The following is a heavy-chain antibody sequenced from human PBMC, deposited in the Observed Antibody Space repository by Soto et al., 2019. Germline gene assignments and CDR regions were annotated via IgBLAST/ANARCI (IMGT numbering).Heavy chain of an antibody. Sequence: PGGSLRLSCAASGFTFSSYAMHWVRQAPGKGLEYVSAITSNGGNTDYASSVKGRFTISRDNSKNTLYLQMGSLRAEDMAVYYCARRIPFGNGMDVWGKGTTVTVSS. J-gene: IGHJ6*04. CDR1: GFTFSSYA. CDR2: ITSNGGNT. V-gene: IGHV3-64*01. D-gene: IGHD2-21*01. CDR3: ARRIPFGNGMDV.